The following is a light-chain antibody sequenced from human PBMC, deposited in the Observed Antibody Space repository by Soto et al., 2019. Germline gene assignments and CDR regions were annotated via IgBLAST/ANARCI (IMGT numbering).Light chain of an antibody. CDR3: QQYNNWPPIT. Sequence: EIVMTQSPATLSVSPGERATLSCRASQSVSSNLAWYQQKPGQAPRLLIYGASTRASGIPARFSGSWSETEFPLTISSLQSEDFAVYYCQQYNNWPPITFGQGTRLEIK. V-gene: IGKV3-15*01. CDR1: QSVSSN. CDR2: GAS. J-gene: IGKJ5*01.